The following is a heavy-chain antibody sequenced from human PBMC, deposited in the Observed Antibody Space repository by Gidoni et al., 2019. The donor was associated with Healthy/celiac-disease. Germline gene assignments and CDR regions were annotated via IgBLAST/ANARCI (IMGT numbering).Heavy chain of an antibody. CDR1: GFTFSSYG. CDR2: ISYDGSNK. CDR3: AKDLLTYSGRSPGDY. Sequence: QVQLVESGGGVVQPGRSLRLSCAASGFTFSSYGMHWVRQAPGKGLEWVAVISYDGSNKYYADSVKGRFTISRDNSKNTLYLQMSSLRAEDTAVYYCAKDLLTYSGRSPGDYWGQGTLVTVSS. J-gene: IGHJ4*02. D-gene: IGHD1-26*01. V-gene: IGHV3-30*18.